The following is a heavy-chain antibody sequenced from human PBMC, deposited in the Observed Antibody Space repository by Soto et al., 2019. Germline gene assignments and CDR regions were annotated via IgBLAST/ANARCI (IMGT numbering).Heavy chain of an antibody. CDR1: VFAFNNYD. V-gene: IGHV3-23*01. Sequence: WGSLRLSCSASVFAFNNYDMTWFRQAPGKGLEWLSAISGSGGSTYYADSVKGRFTISRDNSEKTVFLQMNSLRAEDTAIYYCAVPSGSFYLPLNYWGQGTLVTVSS. J-gene: IGHJ4*02. CDR2: ISGSGGST. D-gene: IGHD3-10*01. CDR3: AVPSGSFYLPLNY.